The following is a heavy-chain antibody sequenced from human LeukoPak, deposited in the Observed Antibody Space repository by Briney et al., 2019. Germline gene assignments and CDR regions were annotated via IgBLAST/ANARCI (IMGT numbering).Heavy chain of an antibody. CDR1: GFTFTTYA. J-gene: IGHJ4*02. CDR2: IINTGGTT. V-gene: IGHV3-23*01. Sequence: GGSLGLSCAASGFTFTTYAMSWVRQAPGKGLEWVSAIINTGGTTYYADSVKGRFTSSRDNSKNTLYLQMNSLSAEDTAVYYCAKRGGSGSYSGYFDYWGQGTLVTVSS. D-gene: IGHD1-26*01. CDR3: AKRGGSGSYSGYFDY.